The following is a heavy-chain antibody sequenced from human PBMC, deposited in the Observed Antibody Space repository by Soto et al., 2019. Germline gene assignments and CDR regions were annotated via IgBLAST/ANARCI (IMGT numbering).Heavy chain of an antibody. V-gene: IGHV1-69*02. D-gene: IGHD3-10*01. J-gene: IGHJ4*02. CDR2: FIPILSFS. Sequence: QVQLVQSGAGVRKPGSSVKVSCKASGDTFNFYTINWVRQAPGLGLEWMGRFIPILSFSNSALKFQGRVTLTADKSTSTAYMVLSSLRAEDTAIYYCATSFGSGSRAFDYWGQGALVTVSS. CDR1: GDTFNFYT. CDR3: ATSFGSGSRAFDY.